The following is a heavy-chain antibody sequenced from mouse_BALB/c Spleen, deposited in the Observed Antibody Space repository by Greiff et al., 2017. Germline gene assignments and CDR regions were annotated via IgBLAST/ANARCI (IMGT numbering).Heavy chain of an antibody. Sequence: VKLMESGAELAKPGASVKMSCKASGYTFTSYWMHWVKQRPGQGLEWIGYINPSTGYTEYNQKFKDKATLTADKSSSTAYMQLSSLTSEDSAVYYCARPLYGHGAYWGQGTLVTVSA. CDR3: ARPLYGHGAY. CDR2: INPSTGYT. V-gene: IGHV1-7*01. CDR1: GYTFTSYW. J-gene: IGHJ3*01. D-gene: IGHD1-2*01.